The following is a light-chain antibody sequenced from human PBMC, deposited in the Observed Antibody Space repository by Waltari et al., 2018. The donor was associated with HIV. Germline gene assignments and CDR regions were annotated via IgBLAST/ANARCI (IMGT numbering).Light chain of an antibody. V-gene: IGLV2-14*03. CDR2: DVS. CDR3: GSYTSSSTLV. J-gene: IGLJ3*02. CDR1: SSDVGAYNF. Sequence: QSALTQPASVSGSPGQSITISCTGTSSDVGAYNFVSWYQQHPGKAPKLMIYDVSSRPSGVSDRFSGSKSGNTASLPISGLQAEDEADYYCGSYTSSSTLVFGGGTKLTVL.